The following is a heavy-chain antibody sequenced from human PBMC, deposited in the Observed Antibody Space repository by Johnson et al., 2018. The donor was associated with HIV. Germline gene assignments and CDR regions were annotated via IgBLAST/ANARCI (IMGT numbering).Heavy chain of an antibody. CDR2: IYSGGST. Sequence: MMLVESGGGLVQPGGSLRLSCAASGFTVSSNYMSWVRQAPGKGLEWVSVIYSGGSTYYADSVKGRFTISRDNSKHSLYLQMNSLRAEDTAVYYCARDRGYWDAFDIWGQGTMVTVSS. CDR1: GFTVSSNY. V-gene: IGHV3-66*01. D-gene: IGHD3-22*01. J-gene: IGHJ3*02. CDR3: ARDRGYWDAFDI.